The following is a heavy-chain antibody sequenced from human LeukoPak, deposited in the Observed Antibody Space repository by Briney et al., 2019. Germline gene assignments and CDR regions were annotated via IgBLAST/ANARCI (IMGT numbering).Heavy chain of an antibody. V-gene: IGHV1-8*02. CDR2: MNPNSGNT. D-gene: IGHD1-26*01. Sequence: GASVKVSCKASGYTFTSYDINWVRQATGQGLEWMGWMNPNSGNTGYAQKFQGRVTMTRDTSISTAYMELSRLRSDDTAVYYCVLVSSWELPSGDYWGQGTLVTVSS. J-gene: IGHJ4*02. CDR3: VLVSSWELPSGDY. CDR1: GYTFTSYD.